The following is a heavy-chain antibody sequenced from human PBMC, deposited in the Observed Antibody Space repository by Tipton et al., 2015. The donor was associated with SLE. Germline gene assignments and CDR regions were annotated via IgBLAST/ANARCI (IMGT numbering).Heavy chain of an antibody. D-gene: IGHD6-6*01. J-gene: IGHJ2*01. CDR3: ARYGTSSRGYFDL. V-gene: IGHV4-4*08. Sequence: TLSLTCTVSGASISPYYWSWIRQSPGKGLEWIGYISSSGSTSYNPSLKSRVAISVDTSKKEFSLRLTSVTAADTTVYYCARYGTSSRGYFDLWGRGTLVTVSS. CDR1: GASISPYY. CDR2: ISSSGST.